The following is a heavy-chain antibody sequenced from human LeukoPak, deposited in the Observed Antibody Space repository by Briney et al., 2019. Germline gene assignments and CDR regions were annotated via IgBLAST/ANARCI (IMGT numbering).Heavy chain of an antibody. CDR2: ISGSGDNT. V-gene: IGHV3-23*01. CDR3: AKGGLVHRFDP. Sequence: GGSLRLSCAASGFTFSDYYMSWIRQAPGKGLEWVSGISGSGDNTYYADSVKGRFTISRDNSKNTLYLQMNSLRADDTAVYYCAKGGLVHRFDPWGQGTLVTVSS. CDR1: GFTFSDYY. J-gene: IGHJ5*02.